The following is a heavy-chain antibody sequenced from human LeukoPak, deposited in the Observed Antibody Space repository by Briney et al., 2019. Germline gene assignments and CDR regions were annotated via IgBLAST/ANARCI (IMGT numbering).Heavy chain of an antibody. J-gene: IGHJ6*04. V-gene: IGHV4-34*01. CDR3: AKIDYYGRAV. CDR1: GGSFSGYY. CDR2: INHSGST. Sequence: TSETLSLTCAVYGGSFSGYYWSWIRQPPGKGLEWIGEINHSGSTNYNPSLKSRVTISVDTSKNQFSLKLSSVTAADTAVYYCAKIDYYGRAVWGKGPTVTVSS.